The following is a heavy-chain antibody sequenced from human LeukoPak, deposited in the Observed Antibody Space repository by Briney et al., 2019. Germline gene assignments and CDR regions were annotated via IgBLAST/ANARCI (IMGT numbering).Heavy chain of an antibody. CDR2: IRYDGSNK. V-gene: IGHV3-30*02. Sequence: GGSLRLSCAASGFTFSSYGMHWVRQAPGKGLEWVGFIRYDGSNKYYADSVKGRFTISRDNSKNTLYLQMNSLRAEDTAVYYCAKAAFRDGYNLLDYWGQGTLVTVSS. J-gene: IGHJ4*02. CDR3: AKAAFRDGYNLLDY. D-gene: IGHD5-24*01. CDR1: GFTFSSYG.